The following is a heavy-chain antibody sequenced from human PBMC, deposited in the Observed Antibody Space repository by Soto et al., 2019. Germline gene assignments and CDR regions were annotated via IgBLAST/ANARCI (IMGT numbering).Heavy chain of an antibody. D-gene: IGHD3-10*01. CDR2: IDEYGTTI. J-gene: IGHJ4*02. V-gene: IGHV3-74*01. CDR1: GYTFSSYW. CDR3: TRDIGGKGAY. Sequence: EVQLVESGGGLVQPGGSLRLSCAASGYTFSSYWMNWVRQVPGKGLLWVSRIDEYGTTINYADSVKGRFTISRDNARNTLYLEMNSLRAEDTALYYCTRDIGGKGAYWGPGTLFTVSS.